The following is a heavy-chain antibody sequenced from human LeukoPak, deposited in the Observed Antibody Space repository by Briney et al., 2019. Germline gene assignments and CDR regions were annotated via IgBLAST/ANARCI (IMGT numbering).Heavy chain of an antibody. J-gene: IGHJ5*02. Sequence: GGSLRLSCAASGFTFSNTYMNWVRQAPGKGLEWVSVIYSTATTYYADSVKCRFTISRNNSENTLYLQMNSLRVADTAVYYCARLEVRGVIGPWGQGTLVTVSS. V-gene: IGHV3-53*01. CDR2: IYSTATT. CDR1: GFTFSNTY. D-gene: IGHD3-10*01. CDR3: ARLEVRGVIGP.